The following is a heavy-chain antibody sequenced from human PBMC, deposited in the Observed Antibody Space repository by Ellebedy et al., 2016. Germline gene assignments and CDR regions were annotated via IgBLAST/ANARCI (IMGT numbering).Heavy chain of an antibody. CDR2: INHSGTT. D-gene: IGHD5/OR15-5a*01. V-gene: IGHV4-31*03. Sequence: SETLSLTXTVPGRSISSGGYYWSWIRQPPGKGLEWIAYINHSGTTLYNSSLKSRVSISVDTSKNQFSLNLVSVTAADTAVYYCARVSATWFDPWGRGTPVTVSS. CDR1: GRSISSGGYY. J-gene: IGHJ5*02. CDR3: ARVSATWFDP.